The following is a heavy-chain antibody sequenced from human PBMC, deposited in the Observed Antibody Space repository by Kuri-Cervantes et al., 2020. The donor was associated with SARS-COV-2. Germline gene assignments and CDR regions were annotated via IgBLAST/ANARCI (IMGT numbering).Heavy chain of an antibody. J-gene: IGHJ4*02. V-gene: IGHV4-59*08. CDR1: GGSISSHY. Sequence: SETLSLTCTVSGGSISSHYWSWIRQPPGKGLGWIGYIYYSGSTNYNPSLKSRVTISVDTSKNQFSLKLSSVTAADTAVYYCARLAPESPFDYWGQGTLVTVSS. D-gene: IGHD5-12*01. CDR2: IYYSGST. CDR3: ARLAPESPFDY.